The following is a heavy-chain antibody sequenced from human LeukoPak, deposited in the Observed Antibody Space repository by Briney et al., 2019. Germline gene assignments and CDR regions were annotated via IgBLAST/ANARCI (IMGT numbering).Heavy chain of an antibody. D-gene: IGHD3-22*01. J-gene: IGHJ3*02. CDR2: MNPNSGNT. V-gene: IGHV1-8*02. CDR3: ALYYYDSSGYSFGT. Sequence: GASVKVSCKASGYTFTGYYMHWVRQATGQGLEWMGWMNPNSGNTGYAQKFQGSVTMTRSTSISTAYMELSSLRSEDTAVYYCALYYYDSSGYSFGTWGQGTMVTVSS. CDR1: GYTFTGYY.